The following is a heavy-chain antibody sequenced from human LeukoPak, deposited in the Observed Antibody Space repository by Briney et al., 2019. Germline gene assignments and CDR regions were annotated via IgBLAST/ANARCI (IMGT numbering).Heavy chain of an antibody. J-gene: IGHJ6*03. V-gene: IGHV4-61*01. CDR2: IYYSGST. Sequence: SETLSLTCTVSGYSISSGYYWGWIRQPPGKGLEWIGYIYYSGSTNYNPSLKSRVTISVDTSKNQFSLKLSSVTAADTAVYYCARGGGVAGYYYYYYMDVWGKGTTVTISS. CDR1: GYSISSGYY. D-gene: IGHD2-8*02. CDR3: ARGGGVAGYYYYYYMDV.